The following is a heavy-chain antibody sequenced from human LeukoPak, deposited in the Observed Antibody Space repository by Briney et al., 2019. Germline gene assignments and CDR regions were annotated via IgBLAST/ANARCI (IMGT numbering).Heavy chain of an antibody. Sequence: SETLSLTCTVSGGSISSYYWSWVRQPPGKGLEWIGYFYYSGSTYYNPSLKSRVTISVDTSKNQLSLKLSSVTAADTAVYYCARGPTYQPIDSWGQGTLVTVSS. V-gene: IGHV4-59*08. D-gene: IGHD2-2*01. CDR1: GGSISSYY. CDR3: ARGPTYQPIDS. CDR2: FYYSGST. J-gene: IGHJ4*02.